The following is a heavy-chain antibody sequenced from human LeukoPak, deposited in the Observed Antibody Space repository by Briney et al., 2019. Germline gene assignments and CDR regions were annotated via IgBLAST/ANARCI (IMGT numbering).Heavy chain of an antibody. Sequence: GGSLRLSCTVSGFTVSSNSMSWVRQAPGKGLEWVSAISGSGGSTYYADSVEGRFTISRDNSKNTLYLQMNSLRAEDTAVYYCAKENTYSSSYYFDYWGQGTLVTVSS. CDR1: GFTVSSNS. V-gene: IGHV3-23*01. J-gene: IGHJ4*02. D-gene: IGHD6-6*01. CDR3: AKENTYSSSYYFDY. CDR2: ISGSGGST.